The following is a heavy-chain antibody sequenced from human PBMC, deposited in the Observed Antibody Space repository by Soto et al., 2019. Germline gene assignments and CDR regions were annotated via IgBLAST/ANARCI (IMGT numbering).Heavy chain of an antibody. CDR3: ARDFAYFDS. J-gene: IGHJ4*02. D-gene: IGHD3-3*01. CDR1: GGSFNSGSYS. Sequence: SETLSLTCTVSGGSFNSGSYSWSWIRQPPGKGLEWIGYVYHTGRTSYNPSLKIRVSISMDTPKNQFSLNLDSVTAADTAVYFCARDFAYFDSWGQGTLVTV. CDR2: VYHTGRT. V-gene: IGHV4-61*01.